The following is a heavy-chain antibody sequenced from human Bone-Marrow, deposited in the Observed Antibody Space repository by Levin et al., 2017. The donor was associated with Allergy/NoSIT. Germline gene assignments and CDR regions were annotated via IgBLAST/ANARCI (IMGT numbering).Heavy chain of an antibody. CDR2: IGNSVGNP. CDR1: GFTFSNYA. CDR3: AKDRDKYGWDFDY. D-gene: IGHD6-19*01. Sequence: PGESLKISCGASGFTFSNYAMNWVRQAPGKGLEWVSSIGNSVGNPSSSSSFPFLFTISRDNSKDTLYLQMNSLRAEDTAVYYCAKDRDKYGWDFDYWGRGTLVTVSS. J-gene: IGHJ4*02. V-gene: IGHV3-23*01.